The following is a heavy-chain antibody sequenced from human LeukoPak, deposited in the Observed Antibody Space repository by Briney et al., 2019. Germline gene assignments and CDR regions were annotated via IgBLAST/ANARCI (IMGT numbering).Heavy chain of an antibody. CDR2: IISSGSDI. D-gene: IGHD5-12*01. J-gene: IGHJ4*02. V-gene: IGHV3-11*06. CDR1: GFTFSNYY. Sequence: GGSLMLSCVAAGFTFSNYYMSWIRQAPGKGLEWVSYIISSGSDINYADSVKGRFTISRDNAKNTLFLQMNSLRAEDTAVYYCAKGSNRGVATIDYWGQGTLVTVSS. CDR3: AKGSNRGVATIDY.